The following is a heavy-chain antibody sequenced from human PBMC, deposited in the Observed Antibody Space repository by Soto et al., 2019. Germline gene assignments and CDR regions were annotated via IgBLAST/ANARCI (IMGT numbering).Heavy chain of an antibody. CDR3: AKDRAYQTYYFDY. V-gene: IGHV3-23*01. D-gene: IGHD3-16*01. Sequence: GGSLRLSCAASGFTFSSYAMSWVRQAPGKGLEWVLTISGSGGNTYYADSVKGRFTISRDNSKNTLSLQMNSLRAEDTAVYYCAKDRAYQTYYFDYWGQGTLVTVSS. J-gene: IGHJ4*02. CDR1: GFTFSSYA. CDR2: ISGSGGNT.